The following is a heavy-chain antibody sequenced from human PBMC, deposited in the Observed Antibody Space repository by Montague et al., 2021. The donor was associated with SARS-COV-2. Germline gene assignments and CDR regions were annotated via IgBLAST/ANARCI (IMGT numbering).Heavy chain of an antibody. D-gene: IGHD6-19*01. CDR2: ISGGGDMT. Sequence: SLSLSCAASGFTFSSYGMFWVRQPPGKGLEWVSAISGGGDMTYYADSVKGRFTISRDNSKNTLYLQMNTLRAEDTAVYFCAKKTIAVPGSPHFDSWGQGTLVTVSS. V-gene: IGHV3-23*01. CDR1: GFTFSSYG. CDR3: AKKTIAVPGSPHFDS. J-gene: IGHJ4*02.